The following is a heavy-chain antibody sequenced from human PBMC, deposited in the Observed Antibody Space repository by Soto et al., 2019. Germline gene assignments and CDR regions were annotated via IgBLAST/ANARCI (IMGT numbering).Heavy chain of an antibody. V-gene: IGHV3-11*06. CDR1: GFTFSDSY. D-gene: IGHD2-2*01. CDR2: ISRTSTYT. Sequence: QVQLVESGGGLVQPGGSLRLSCATSGFTFSDSYVNWIRQAPGNGLEWVSYISRTSTYTDYADSVKGRFTISRDNAKNSLFLQMNSLRADDTALYYCARSSTSTGYFDLWGRGTLVTVSS. CDR3: ARSSTSTGYFDL. J-gene: IGHJ2*01.